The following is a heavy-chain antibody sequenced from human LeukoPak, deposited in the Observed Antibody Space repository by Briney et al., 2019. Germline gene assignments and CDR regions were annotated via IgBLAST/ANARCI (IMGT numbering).Heavy chain of an antibody. CDR1: GFTFSDYY. Sequence: GGSLRLSCAASGFTFSDYYMSWIRQAPGKGLEWVSYISSSSSYTNYADSVKGRFTISRDNAKNSLYLQMNSLRAEDTAVYYCARDAPHSLYCSSTSCHCSRPSYYGMDVWGKGTTVTVSS. J-gene: IGHJ6*04. CDR3: ARDAPHSLYCSSTSCHCSRPSYYGMDV. CDR2: ISSSSSYT. V-gene: IGHV3-11*06. D-gene: IGHD2-2*01.